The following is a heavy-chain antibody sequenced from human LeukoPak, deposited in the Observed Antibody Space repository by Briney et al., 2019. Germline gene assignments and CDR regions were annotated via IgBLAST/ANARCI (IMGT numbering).Heavy chain of an antibody. J-gene: IGHJ6*03. D-gene: IGHD6-19*01. CDR3: TFSAGNYYYYYMDV. CDR1: GFTFCDYA. Sequence: GGSLRLSCTASGFTFCDYAMSWVRQAPGKGLEWVGFIRSKAYGGTTEYAASVKGRFTISRDDSKSIAYLQMNSLKTEDTAVYYCTFSAGNYYYYYMDVWGKGTTVTVSS. CDR2: IRSKAYGGTT. V-gene: IGHV3-49*04.